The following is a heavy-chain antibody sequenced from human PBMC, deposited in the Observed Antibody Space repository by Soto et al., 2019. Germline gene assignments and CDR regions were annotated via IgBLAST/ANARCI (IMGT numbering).Heavy chain of an antibody. J-gene: IGHJ6*02. CDR1: GVTFCDCA. CDR2: MRSKAYGGTK. D-gene: IGHD2-8*01. V-gene: IGHV3-49*04. CDR3: TRDESNGYYYYGMDV. Sequence: GGCLGVSCTASGVTFCDCAVSVVGPAPGSWRVGVGVMRSKAYGGTKQYAASVKGRFTISRDDSKSIAYLQMNSLKTEDTAVYYCTRDESNGYYYYGMDVWGQGTTVTVSS.